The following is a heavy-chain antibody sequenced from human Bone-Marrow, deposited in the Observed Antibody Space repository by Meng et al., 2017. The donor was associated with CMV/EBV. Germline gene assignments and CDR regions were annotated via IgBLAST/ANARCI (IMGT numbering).Heavy chain of an antibody. CDR1: GASISSSSYF. Sequence: SETLSLTCTVSGASISSSSYFWGWIRQPPGKGLEWIGSIYYSGSTYYNPSLKSRVTISVDTSKNQFSLKLNSVTAADTAVYYCARGRGYANNFDYWGQGTLVTVSS. D-gene: IGHD6-25*01. CDR2: IYYSGST. CDR3: ARGRGYANNFDY. V-gene: IGHV4-39*07. J-gene: IGHJ4*02.